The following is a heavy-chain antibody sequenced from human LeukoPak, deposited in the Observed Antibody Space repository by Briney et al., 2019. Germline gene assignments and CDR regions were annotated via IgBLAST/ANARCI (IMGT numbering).Heavy chain of an antibody. CDR1: GGSISSSSYY. CDR2: IYYSGST. Sequence: SETLSLTCTVSGGSISSSSYYWGWIRQPPGKGLEWIGSIYYSGSTYYNPSLKSRVTISVDTSKNQFSLKLSSVTAADTAVYYCATLIGTQHYDFWSGYYGTPYYFDYWGQGTLVTVSS. CDR3: ATLIGTQHYDFWSGYYGTPYYFDY. D-gene: IGHD3-3*01. V-gene: IGHV4-39*07. J-gene: IGHJ4*02.